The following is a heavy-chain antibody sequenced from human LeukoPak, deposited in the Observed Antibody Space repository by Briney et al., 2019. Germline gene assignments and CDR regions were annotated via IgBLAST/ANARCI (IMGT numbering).Heavy chain of an antibody. CDR2: IYYTGST. Sequence: SETLSLTCSVSGGSISGYFWSWIRQLPGKGLEYIGHIYYTGSTKYNPSLKSRVTVSVDTSKSQFSLKLTSVTAADTAVYYCARHRTGSTYPLDFWGQGALVTVSP. J-gene: IGHJ4*02. D-gene: IGHD3/OR15-3a*01. CDR3: ARHRTGSTYPLDF. V-gene: IGHV4-59*08. CDR1: GGSISGYF.